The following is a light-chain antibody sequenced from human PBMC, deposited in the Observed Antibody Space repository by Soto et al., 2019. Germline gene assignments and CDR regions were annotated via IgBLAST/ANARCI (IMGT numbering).Light chain of an antibody. CDR1: QSISSSF. J-gene: IGKJ5*01. Sequence: LTQAPFILSLSPGQRASLSCGASQSISSSFLAWYQQKPGQAPRLLIYGASSRATGIPGRFSGTGSETDFTLTISRLEPEDFAVYYCQHYDNSPITFGQGTRLEIK. CDR3: QHYDNSPIT. V-gene: IGKV3-20*01. CDR2: GAS.